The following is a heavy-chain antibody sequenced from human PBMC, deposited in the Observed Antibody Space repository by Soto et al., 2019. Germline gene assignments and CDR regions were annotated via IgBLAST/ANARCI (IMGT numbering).Heavy chain of an antibody. Sequence: QVQLVESGGGVVQPGRSLRLSCAASGFTFSSYAMHWVRQAPGKGLEWVAVISYDGSNKYYADSVKGRFTISRDNSKNTLYLQRNSLRAEDTAVYYCARNSPHRMAYGMDVWGQGTTVTVSS. CDR2: ISYDGSNK. CDR1: GFTFSSYA. V-gene: IGHV3-30-3*01. D-gene: IGHD1-26*01. CDR3: ARNSPHRMAYGMDV. J-gene: IGHJ6*02.